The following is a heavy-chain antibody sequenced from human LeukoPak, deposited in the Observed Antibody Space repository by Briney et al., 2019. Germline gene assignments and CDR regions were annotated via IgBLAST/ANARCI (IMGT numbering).Heavy chain of an antibody. J-gene: IGHJ5*02. CDR2: IYYSGST. CDR3: ARDQGPRIDP. V-gene: IGHV4-59*01. CDR1: GDSISSYY. Sequence: SETLSLTCTVSGDSISSYYWSWIRHPPGEGLEWIGYIYYSGSTNYNPSLKRRVTISVDTSQNQSSLKLSSVTAADTAVYYWARDQGPRIDPWGQGTRVTVSS.